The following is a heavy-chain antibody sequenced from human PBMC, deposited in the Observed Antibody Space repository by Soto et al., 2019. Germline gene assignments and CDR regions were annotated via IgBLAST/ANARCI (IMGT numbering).Heavy chain of an antibody. D-gene: IGHD4-4*01. J-gene: IGHJ6*03. CDR3: AREGVTHGHYSSYMDV. CDR2: ISSNGGST. CDR1: GFTFSSYA. V-gene: IGHV3-64*01. Sequence: GGSLRLSCAASGFTFSSYAMHWVRQAPGKGLEYVSAISSNGGSTYYANSVKGRFTISRDNSKNTRYVQMGSLRAEDMAVYYCAREGVTHGHYSSYMDVWGKVTTVTVS.